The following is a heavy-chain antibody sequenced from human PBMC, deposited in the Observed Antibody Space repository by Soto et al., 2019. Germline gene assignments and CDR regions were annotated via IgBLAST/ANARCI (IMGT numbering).Heavy chain of an antibody. CDR1: GYTFTSYD. CDR3: AREKSSGYYYDY. V-gene: IGHV1-8*01. CDR2: MNPNSGNT. J-gene: IGHJ4*02. D-gene: IGHD3-22*01. Sequence: QVQLVQSGAEVKKPGASVKVSCKASGYTFTSYDINWVRQATGQGLEWMGWMNPNSGNTANAQKIQGRVTITRTTSISTAYRELSSLRSDDTSVYYWAREKSSGYYYDYWGQGTLVTVSS.